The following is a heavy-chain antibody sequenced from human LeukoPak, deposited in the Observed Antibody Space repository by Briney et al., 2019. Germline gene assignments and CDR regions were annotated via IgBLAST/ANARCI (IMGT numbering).Heavy chain of an antibody. CDR1: GFTVSSNY. D-gene: IGHD3-10*01. Sequence: GGSLRLSCAASGFTVSSNYMSWVRQAPGKGLEWVSVIYSGGSTYYADSVKGRFTISRHYSKNPLYLQMNSLRTEDTAVYYCARGNDYFDYWGQGTLVTVSS. V-gene: IGHV3-53*04. J-gene: IGHJ4*02. CDR3: ARGNDYFDY. CDR2: IYSGGST.